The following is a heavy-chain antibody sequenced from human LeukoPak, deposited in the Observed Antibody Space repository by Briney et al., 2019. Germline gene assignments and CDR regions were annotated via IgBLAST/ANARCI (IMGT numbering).Heavy chain of an antibody. J-gene: IGHJ4*02. V-gene: IGHV5-51*01. CDR1: EYSFSSYW. D-gene: IGHD2-15*01. CDR3: ARRAWGLLLRGYYFDY. Sequence: GESLKISCKGSEYSFSSYWIGWVRQVPGKGLEWMGIIYPGDSDTRYSPSFQGQVTISADKSISTAYLQWSSLKASDTAMYYCARRAWGLLLRGYYFDYWGQGTLVTVSS. CDR2: IYPGDSDT.